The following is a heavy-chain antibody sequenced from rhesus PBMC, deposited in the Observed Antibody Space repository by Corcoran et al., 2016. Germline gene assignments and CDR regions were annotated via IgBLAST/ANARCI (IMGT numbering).Heavy chain of an antibody. J-gene: IGHJ4*01. CDR1: GYSISRGYY. D-gene: IGHD3-3*01. CDR2: ISGSKGSN. Sequence: QVQLQESGPGLVKPSETLSLTCAVSGYSISRGYYWGWIRQPPGKGLEYIGYISGSKGSNYYNPSLKRRGTISKDTSKNQVALKRSSGTAADTAVYYWARLDWCRYVDYWGQGVLVTVSS. V-gene: IGHV4-99*01. CDR3: ARLDWCRYVDY.